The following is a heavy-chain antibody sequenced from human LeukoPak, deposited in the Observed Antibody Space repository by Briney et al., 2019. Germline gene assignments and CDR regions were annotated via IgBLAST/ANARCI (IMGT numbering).Heavy chain of an antibody. CDR2: ISSTGNFV. V-gene: IGHV3-21*06. J-gene: IGHJ4*02. D-gene: IGHD2-21*02. CDR1: GFTFSSYS. CDR3: ARSTWCGGDCYPDY. Sequence: GESLRLSCAASGFTFSSYSMNWVRQAPGKGLEWVSSISSTGNFVHYADSVKGRFTISRDNAKNSLYLQMNSLRAEDTAVFYCARSTWCGGDCYPDYWGQGTLVTVSS.